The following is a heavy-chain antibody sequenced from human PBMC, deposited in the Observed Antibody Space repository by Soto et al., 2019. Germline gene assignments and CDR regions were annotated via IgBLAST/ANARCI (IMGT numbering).Heavy chain of an antibody. CDR3: ARSWRIGYCSGGSCQLQMLLGPPFDY. Sequence: SETLSLTCAVYGGSFSGYYWSWIRQPPGKGLEWIGEINHSGSTNYNPSLKSRVTISVDTSKNQFSLKLSSVTAADTAVYYCARSWRIGYCSGGSCQLQMLLGPPFDYWGQGTLVTVSS. CDR2: INHSGST. CDR1: GGSFSGYY. V-gene: IGHV4-34*01. J-gene: IGHJ4*02. D-gene: IGHD2-15*01.